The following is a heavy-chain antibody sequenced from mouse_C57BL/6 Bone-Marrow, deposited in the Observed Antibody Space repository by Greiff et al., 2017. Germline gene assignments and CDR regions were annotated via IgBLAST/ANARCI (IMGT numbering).Heavy chain of an antibody. Sequence: EVQLLQSGPELVKPGASVKISCKASGYTFTDYYMNWVKQSHGKSLEWIGDINPNNGGTSYNQKFKGKATLTVDKSSSTAYMELRSLTSDDSAVYYCARRITGTNYAMDYWGQGTSVTVSS. D-gene: IGHD2-14*01. CDR2: INPNNGGT. CDR1: GYTFTDYY. CDR3: ARRITGTNYAMDY. V-gene: IGHV1-26*01. J-gene: IGHJ4*01.